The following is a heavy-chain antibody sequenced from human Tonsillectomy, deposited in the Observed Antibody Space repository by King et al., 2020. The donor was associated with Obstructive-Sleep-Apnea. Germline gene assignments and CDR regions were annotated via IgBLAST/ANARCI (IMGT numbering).Heavy chain of an antibody. Sequence: VQLVESGGGLVQPGGSLRLSCAASGFTFSSYAMSWVRQAPGKGLEWVSGISGSGCSTDYADSVKGRYTISRDNSKNTLYLQMNSLRAEDTAVYYCAKSGGAFLEWFLYGMDVWGQGTTVTVSS. D-gene: IGHD3-3*02. CDR2: ISGSGCST. V-gene: IGHV3-23*04. CDR1: GFTFSSYA. CDR3: AKSGGAFLEWFLYGMDV. J-gene: IGHJ6*02.